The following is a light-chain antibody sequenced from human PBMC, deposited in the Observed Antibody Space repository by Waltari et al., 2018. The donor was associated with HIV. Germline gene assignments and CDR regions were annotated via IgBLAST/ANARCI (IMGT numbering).Light chain of an antibody. J-gene: IGLJ3*02. CDR2: EVS. Sequence: QSALTQPASVSGSPGQSITISCTGTSSDIGSYDLVSWYQHHPGQAPRLIIYEVSNRPSGISDRFSGAKSGNTASLTISGLQAEDEADYYCFSYRSSSTRVFGGGTKLTVL. CDR1: SSDIGSYDL. CDR3: FSYRSSSTRV. V-gene: IGLV2-14*02.